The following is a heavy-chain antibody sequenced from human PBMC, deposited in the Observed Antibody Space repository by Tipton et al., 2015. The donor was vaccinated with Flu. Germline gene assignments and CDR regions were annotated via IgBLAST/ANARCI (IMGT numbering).Heavy chain of an antibody. Sequence: QLVQSGAEVKKPGASVKVSCKASAYTFTSYGFSWVRQAPGQGLEWMGWISAYNGNTNYAQKFQGRVTLTTDKSTTTAYMELRSLRSYDPAVYYCARESRASYYYYGMDVWGQGTTVTVSS. CDR3: ARESRASYYYYGMDV. CDR2: ISAYNGNT. CDR1: AYTFTSYG. J-gene: IGHJ6*02. V-gene: IGHV1-18*01.